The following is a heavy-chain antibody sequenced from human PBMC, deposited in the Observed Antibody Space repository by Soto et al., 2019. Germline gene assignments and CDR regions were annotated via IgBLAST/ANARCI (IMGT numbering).Heavy chain of an antibody. V-gene: IGHV4-31*03. CDR2: IYYSGST. D-gene: IGHD3-22*01. Sequence: QVQLQESGPGLVKPSQTLSLTCTVSGGSISSGGYYWSWIRQHPGKGLEWIGYIYYSGSTYYNPSLENRVTISVDTSKNQFSLKLSSVTAADTAVYYCASGSVHDSSGYYYTGAFDIWGHGTMVTVAS. CDR3: ASGSVHDSSGYYYTGAFDI. CDR1: GGSISSGGYY. J-gene: IGHJ3*02.